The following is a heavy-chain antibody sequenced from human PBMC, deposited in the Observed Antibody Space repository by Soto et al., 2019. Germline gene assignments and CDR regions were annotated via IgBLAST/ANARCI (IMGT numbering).Heavy chain of an antibody. CDR1: AYSISSGYY. V-gene: IGHV4-38-2*02. D-gene: IGHD6-25*01. Sequence: PSETLSLTCAVPAYSISSGYYWGWIRQPPGKGLEWIGSIHHSGSTSYNPSLKSRVTMSVDTSKNQFSLKLSSVTAADTAVYYCARDHYSSGYMVSPYWGQGALVTVSS. J-gene: IGHJ4*02. CDR3: ARDHYSSGYMVSPY. CDR2: IHHSGST.